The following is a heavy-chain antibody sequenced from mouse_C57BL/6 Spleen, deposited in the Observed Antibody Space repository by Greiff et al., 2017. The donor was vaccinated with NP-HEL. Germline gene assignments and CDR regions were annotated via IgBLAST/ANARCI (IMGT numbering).Heavy chain of an antibody. CDR2: IYPRSGNT. CDR1: GYTFTSYG. J-gene: IGHJ2*01. D-gene: IGHD1-1*01. CDR3: ARDGSSSPSDY. Sequence: VQLQQSGAELARPGASVKLSCKASGYTFTSYGISWVKQRTGQGLEWIGEIYPRSGNTYYNEKFKGKATLTADKSSSTAYMELRSLTSEDSAVYFCARDGSSSPSDYWGKGTTRTVSS. V-gene: IGHV1-81*01.